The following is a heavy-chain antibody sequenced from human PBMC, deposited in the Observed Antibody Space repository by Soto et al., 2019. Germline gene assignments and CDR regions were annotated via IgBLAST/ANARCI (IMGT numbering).Heavy chain of an antibody. CDR2: ISAYNGNT. J-gene: IGHJ5*02. D-gene: IGHD6-19*01. V-gene: IGHV1-18*01. CDR1: GYTITSYV. Sequence: ASVKVSCKASGYTITSYVMSWVRQAPGQGQEWMGWISAYNGNTNYAQKLQGRVTMTTDTSTSTAYMELRSLRSDDTAVYYCAREGSSGWYWFVPWGQGTLVTVPQ. CDR3: AREGSSGWYWFVP.